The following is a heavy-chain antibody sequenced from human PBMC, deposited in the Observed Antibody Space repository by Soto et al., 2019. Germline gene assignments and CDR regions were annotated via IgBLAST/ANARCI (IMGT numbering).Heavy chain of an antibody. D-gene: IGHD3-3*01. J-gene: IGHJ6*02. CDR3: ARETYYDFWSGPYYGMDV. V-gene: IGHV3-30-3*01. CDR1: GFTFSSYA. Sequence: QVQLVESGGGVVQPGRSLRLSCAACGFTFSSYAMHWVRQAPGKGLEWVAVISYDGSNKYYADSVKGRFTISKDNSKNTLYLKMNSLRAEDTAVYYCARETYYDFWSGPYYGMDVWGQGTTVSVSS. CDR2: ISYDGSNK.